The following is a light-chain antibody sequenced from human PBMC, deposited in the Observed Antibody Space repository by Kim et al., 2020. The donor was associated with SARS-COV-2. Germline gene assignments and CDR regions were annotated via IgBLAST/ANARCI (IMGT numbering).Light chain of an antibody. Sequence: VSPGEIATLSCRASQGVSSNLAWYQQKPGQAPRLLIYDASTTATGIPARFSGSGSGTEFTLTISSLQSEDFTFYYCQQYTKWPPTFGGGTKVDIK. J-gene: IGKJ4*01. CDR3: QQYTKWPPT. CDR2: DAS. CDR1: QGVSSN. V-gene: IGKV3-15*01.